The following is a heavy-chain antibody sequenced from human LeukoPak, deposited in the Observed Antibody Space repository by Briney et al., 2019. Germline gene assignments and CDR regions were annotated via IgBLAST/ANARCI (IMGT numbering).Heavy chain of an antibody. D-gene: IGHD1-26*01. CDR2: ISYDGSNK. CDR1: GFTFSSYG. Sequence: GESLRLSCAASGFTFSSYGMHWVRQAPGKGLEWVAVISYDGSNKYYADSVKGRFTISRDNSKNTLYLQMNSLRAEDTAVYYCAKDSGSYYFDYWGQGTLVTVSS. V-gene: IGHV3-30*18. CDR3: AKDSGSYYFDY. J-gene: IGHJ4*02.